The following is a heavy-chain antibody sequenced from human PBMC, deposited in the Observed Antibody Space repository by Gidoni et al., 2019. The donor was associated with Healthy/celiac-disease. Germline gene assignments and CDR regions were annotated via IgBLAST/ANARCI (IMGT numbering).Heavy chain of an antibody. J-gene: IGHJ3*02. CDR3: ARVGTRIRLPYSSSSGAFEI. CDR1: GFPFSSYA. D-gene: IGHD6-6*01. V-gene: IGHV3-30-3*01. Sequence: QVQLVDSWGGVVQPGRSLRLSCSASGFPFSSYAMHWVRQAPGKGLEWVAVISYDGSNKYDADSVKGRFTISRDNSKNTLDLKMNSLRAEDTAVDYCARVGTRIRLPYSSSSGAFEIWGQGTMVTVSS. CDR2: ISYDGSNK.